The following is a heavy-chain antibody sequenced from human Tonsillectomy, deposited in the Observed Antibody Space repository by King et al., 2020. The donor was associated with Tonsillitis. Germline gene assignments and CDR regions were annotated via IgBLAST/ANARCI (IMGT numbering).Heavy chain of an antibody. CDR3: AREGRWTRQFDF. CDR1: GGSISGYY. D-gene: IGHD4-23*01. Sequence: VQLQESGPGLVKPSETLSLTCTVSGGSISGYYLSWIRQSPGKGLEWIGYIYSICNTNYNPSLRSRVTISVATSKNQFSLKLSPVTAADTAVDDCAREGRWTRQFDFWGQGTLVTVSS. CDR2: IYSICNT. J-gene: IGHJ4*02. V-gene: IGHV4-59*01.